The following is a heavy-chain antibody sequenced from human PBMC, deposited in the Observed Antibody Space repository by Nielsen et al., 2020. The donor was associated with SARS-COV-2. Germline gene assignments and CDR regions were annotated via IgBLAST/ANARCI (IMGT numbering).Heavy chain of an antibody. Sequence: ASVKVSCKASGYTFTSYAMNWVRQAPGQGLEWMGWINTNTGNPTYAQGFTGRFVFSLDTSVSTAYLQICSLKAEDTAVYYCARDGFNAAAAGTGVYYYYYMDVRGKGTTVTVSS. CDR3: ARDGFNAAAAGTGVYYYYYMDV. J-gene: IGHJ6*03. D-gene: IGHD6-13*01. V-gene: IGHV7-4-1*01. CDR1: GYTFTSYA. CDR2: INTNTGNP.